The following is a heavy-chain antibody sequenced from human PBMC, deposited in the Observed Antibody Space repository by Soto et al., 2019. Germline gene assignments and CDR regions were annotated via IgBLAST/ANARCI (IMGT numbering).Heavy chain of an antibody. CDR3: ATGAPLDLFEY. D-gene: IGHD1-26*01. Sequence: EVQLLESGGGLVQPGGSLRLSCSASGLTFSSYAMSWVRQAPGKGLEWVSGIGGSGGSTYYADSVKGRFTISRDNSKHTLYLQMNSLRAEDTAVYYCATGAPLDLFEYWGQGTLVTVSS. J-gene: IGHJ4*02. CDR1: GLTFSSYA. V-gene: IGHV3-23*01. CDR2: IGGSGGST.